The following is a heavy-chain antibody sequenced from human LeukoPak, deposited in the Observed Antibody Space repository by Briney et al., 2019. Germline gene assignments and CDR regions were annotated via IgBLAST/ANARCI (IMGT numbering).Heavy chain of an antibody. D-gene: IGHD3-22*01. Sequence: SETLSLTCTVSGGSISSSSYYWGWIRQPPGKGLEWIGSIYYSGSTYYNPSLKSRDTISVDTSKNQFSLKLSSVTAADTAVYYCATGVYDSSGYYLDYWGQGTLVTVSS. J-gene: IGHJ4*02. CDR2: IYYSGST. V-gene: IGHV4-39*07. CDR3: ATGVYDSSGYYLDY. CDR1: GGSISSSSYY.